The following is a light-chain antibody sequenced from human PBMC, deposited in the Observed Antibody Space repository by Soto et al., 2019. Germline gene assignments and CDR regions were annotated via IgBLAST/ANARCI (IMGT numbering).Light chain of an antibody. CDR2: GAS. V-gene: IGKV3-20*01. CDR1: QSVSSSY. J-gene: IGKJ4*01. CDR3: QQYGSSPLT. Sequence: EIVLTQSPGTLSLSPGERATLSCRASQSVSSSYLAWYQQKPGQAPRLLIYGASSGATGIPDRFSGSGSGTDFTLTITRVEPEDFAVYYCQQYGSSPLTFGGGTKVEIK.